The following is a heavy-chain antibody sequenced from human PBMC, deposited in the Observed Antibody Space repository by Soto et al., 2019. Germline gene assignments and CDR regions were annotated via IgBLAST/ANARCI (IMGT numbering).Heavy chain of an antibody. D-gene: IGHD3-10*01. Sequence: EVLLEESGGDLVQPGGSLRLSCAASGFSVSNNYMTWVRQVPGKGLEWVSVIQNGGSITYADSVRDRFTISRDSSKNTVFLQIRSLRPEDTAVYFCARGEGSGSNALGQWGQGTLVTVSS. J-gene: IGHJ4*02. CDR3: ARGEGSGSNALGQ. CDR1: GFSVSNNY. CDR2: IQNGGSI. V-gene: IGHV3-66*01.